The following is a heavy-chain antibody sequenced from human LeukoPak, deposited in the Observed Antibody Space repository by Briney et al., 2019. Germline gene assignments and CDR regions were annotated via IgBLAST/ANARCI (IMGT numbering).Heavy chain of an antibody. V-gene: IGHV1-2*06. CDR1: GYTFTGYY. J-gene: IGHJ5*02. D-gene: IGHD2-2*02. CDR2: INPNSGGT. Sequence: GASVKVSCKASGYTFTGYYMHWVRQAPGQGLEWMGRINPNSGGTNYAQKFQGRVTITRNTSISTAYMELSSLRSEDTAVYYCARGPFNIVVVPAAIPGYNWFDPWGQGTLVTVSS. CDR3: ARGPFNIVVVPAAIPGYNWFDP.